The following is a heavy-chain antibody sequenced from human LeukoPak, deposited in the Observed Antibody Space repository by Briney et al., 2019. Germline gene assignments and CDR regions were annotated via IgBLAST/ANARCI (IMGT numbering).Heavy chain of an antibody. V-gene: IGHV3-7*03. CDR2: IKQDGSEK. D-gene: IGHD3-3*01. Sequence: GGSLRLSCAASGFTFSTYWMNWVRQAPGKGLEWVANIKQDGSEKCYVDSVKGRFTLSRDSAKNSLYLQMNSLRAEDTAVYYCARAEWSNWYFDLWGRGTLVTVSS. J-gene: IGHJ2*01. CDR3: ARAEWSNWYFDL. CDR1: GFTFSTYW.